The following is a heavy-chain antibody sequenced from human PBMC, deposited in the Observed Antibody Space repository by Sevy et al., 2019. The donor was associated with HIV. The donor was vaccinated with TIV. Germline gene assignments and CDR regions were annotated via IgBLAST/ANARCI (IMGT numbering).Heavy chain of an antibody. V-gene: IGHV3-23*01. D-gene: IGHD3-22*01. CDR1: GFTFSSYA. Sequence: GGSLRLSCAASGFTFSSYAMSWVRQAPGKGLEWVSAISGSGGSTYYADSVKGRFTISRDNSKNTLYLQMNSLRAEDTAVYYCAKFLRENDSGGYYLPSDYYYGMDVWGQGTTVTVSS. CDR2: ISGSGGST. J-gene: IGHJ6*02. CDR3: AKFLRENDSGGYYLPSDYYYGMDV.